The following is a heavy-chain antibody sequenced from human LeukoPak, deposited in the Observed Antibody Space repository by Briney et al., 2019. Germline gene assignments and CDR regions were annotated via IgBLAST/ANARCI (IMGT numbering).Heavy chain of an antibody. D-gene: IGHD1-26*01. J-gene: IGHJ5*02. CDR1: GYTFTSYG. CDR3: ARDPMRIVGGRVVDNWFDP. Sequence: ASVKVSCTASGYTFTSYGISWVRQAPGQGLEWMGWISAYNGNTNYAQKLQGKVTMTTDTSTRTAYMELRRLRSDDTAVYYCARDPMRIVGGRVVDNWFDPWGQGTLVTVSS. V-gene: IGHV1-18*01. CDR2: ISAYNGNT.